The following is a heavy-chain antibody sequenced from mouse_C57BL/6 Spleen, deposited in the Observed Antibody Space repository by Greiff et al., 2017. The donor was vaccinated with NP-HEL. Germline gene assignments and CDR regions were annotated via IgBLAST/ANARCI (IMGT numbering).Heavy chain of an antibody. Sequence: VQLKQSGPGLVKPGASVKISCKASGYSFTDYNMNWVQQTNGKSLEWIAEISPNYGTISYTQKVKGKATLTVDQSSSTAYMQLNSLTSEDSAVYYCARSHYYGSSLYAMDYWGQGTSVTVSS. J-gene: IGHJ4*01. CDR2: ISPNYGTI. CDR3: ARSHYYGSSLYAMDY. D-gene: IGHD1-1*01. CDR1: GYSFTDYN. V-gene: IGHV1-39*01.